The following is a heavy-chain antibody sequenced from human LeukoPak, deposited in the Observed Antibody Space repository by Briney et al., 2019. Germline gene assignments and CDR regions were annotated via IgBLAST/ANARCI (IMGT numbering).Heavy chain of an antibody. V-gene: IGHV3-48*04. CDR1: GFTFSTYS. CDR2: ISSSSTTI. D-gene: IGHD2-21*02. Sequence: PGGSLSLSCAASGFTFSTYSMQWVRQAPGKGLEWVSYISSSSTTIYYADSVKGRFTISRDNAKNSLYLQMNSLRAEDTAVYFCARRGTADYWGQGTLVTVSS. CDR3: ARRGTADY. J-gene: IGHJ4*02.